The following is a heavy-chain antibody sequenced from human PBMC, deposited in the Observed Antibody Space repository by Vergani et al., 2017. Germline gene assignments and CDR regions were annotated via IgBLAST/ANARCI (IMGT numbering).Heavy chain of an antibody. J-gene: IGHJ2*01. CDR1: GGSISSGGYY. CDR3: ARXGRSSGSRDWYFDL. Sequence: QVQLQESGPGLVKPSQTLSLTCTVSGGSISSGGYYWSWIRQHPGKGLEWIGYIYYSGSTYYNPSLKSRVTISVDTSKNQFSLKLSSVTAADTAVYYCARXGRSSGSRDWYFDLWGRGTLVTVSS. CDR2: IYYSGST. V-gene: IGHV4-31*03. D-gene: IGHD3-10*01.